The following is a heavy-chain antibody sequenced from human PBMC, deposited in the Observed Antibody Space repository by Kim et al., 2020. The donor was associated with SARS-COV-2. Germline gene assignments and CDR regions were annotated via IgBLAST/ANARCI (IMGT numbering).Heavy chain of an antibody. CDR1: GFSISDLY. D-gene: IGHD3-9*01. Sequence: GVSLRLSCAVSGFSISDLYIDWVRQAPGKGLEWVGRTRDKSNSYTTAYAASVSGRFIISRDDSTNSLFLQMNSLKTEDTALYYCTRSDATGYSVYWGQGT. V-gene: IGHV3-72*01. CDR3: TRSDATGYSVY. J-gene: IGHJ4*02. CDR2: TRDKSNSYTT.